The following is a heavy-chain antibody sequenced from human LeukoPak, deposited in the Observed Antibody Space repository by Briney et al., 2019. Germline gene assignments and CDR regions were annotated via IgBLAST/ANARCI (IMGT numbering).Heavy chain of an antibody. J-gene: IGHJ5*02. CDR2: IIPIFGTA. D-gene: IGHD2-2*01. CDR1: GGTFISYA. Sequence: GASVKVSCKASGGTFISYAISWVRQAPGQGLEWMGGIIPIFGTANYAQKFQGRVTITADESTSTAYMELSSLRSEDTAVYYCARAQDVVVPAAMTWFDPWGQGTLVTVSS. V-gene: IGHV1-69*13. CDR3: ARAQDVVVPAAMTWFDP.